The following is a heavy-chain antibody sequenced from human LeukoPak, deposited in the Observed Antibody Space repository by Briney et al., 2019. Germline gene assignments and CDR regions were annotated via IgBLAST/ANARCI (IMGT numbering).Heavy chain of an antibody. CDR1: GFTFDDYA. V-gene: IGHV3-9*01. D-gene: IGHD3-10*01. Sequence: PGGSLRLSCAASGFTFDDYAMHWVRQAPGKGLEWVSGISWNSGSIGYADSVKGRFTISRDDAKNSLYLQMNSLRAEDTALYYCAKDASGGSGSYYPYWGQGTLVTVSS. CDR2: ISWNSGSI. J-gene: IGHJ4*02. CDR3: AKDASGGSGSYYPY.